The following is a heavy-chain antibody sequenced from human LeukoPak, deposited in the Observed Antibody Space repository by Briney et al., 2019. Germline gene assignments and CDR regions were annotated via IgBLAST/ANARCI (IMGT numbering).Heavy chain of an antibody. CDR1: GFTFSSYA. Sequence: GGSLRLSCTASGFTFSSYAMSWVRQAPGKGLEWVSAISGSGGSTYYADSVKGRFTISRDNSKNTLYLQMNSLRAEDTAVYYCAKAVENDHPANWFDPWGQGTLVTVSS. V-gene: IGHV3-23*01. CDR3: AKAVENDHPANWFDP. J-gene: IGHJ5*02. D-gene: IGHD1-1*01. CDR2: ISGSGGST.